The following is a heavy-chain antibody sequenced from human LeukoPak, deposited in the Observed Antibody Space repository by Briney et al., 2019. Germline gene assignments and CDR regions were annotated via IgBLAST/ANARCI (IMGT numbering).Heavy chain of an antibody. CDR2: INHSGTT. Sequence: SETLSLTCAVYGGSFSDHYWNWIRQPPGKGLEWIGEINHSGTTNYNASLKSRVTISVDTSKNHFSLKLNSMTAADTAVYYCARKASHFSYGLGAIDYWGQGKLVTVSS. D-gene: IGHD5-18*01. CDR1: GGSFSDHY. V-gene: IGHV4-34*01. J-gene: IGHJ4*02. CDR3: ARKASHFSYGLGAIDY.